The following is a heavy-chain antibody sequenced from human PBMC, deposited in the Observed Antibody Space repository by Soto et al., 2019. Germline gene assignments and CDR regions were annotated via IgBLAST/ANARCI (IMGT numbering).Heavy chain of an antibody. CDR2: ISSRSTYI. CDR3: ARDTTPDTADYYYAYAMDV. V-gene: IGHV3-21*01. J-gene: IGHJ6*02. Sequence: EVQLVESGGGLVKPGGSLRLSCEASEFTFSTYSMNWVRQAPGKGLEWVSSISSRSTYIYYTDSVKGRFTISRDDAKNSLYLQMDSLRAEDTAVDYGARDTTPDTADYYYAYAMDVWGQATTVTVSS. CDR1: EFTFSTYS. D-gene: IGHD5-18*01.